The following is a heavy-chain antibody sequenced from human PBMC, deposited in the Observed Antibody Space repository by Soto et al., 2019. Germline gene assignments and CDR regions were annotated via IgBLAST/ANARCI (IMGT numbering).Heavy chain of an antibody. V-gene: IGHV3-23*01. CDR2: ISGSGGTT. Sequence: GGSLRLSCVASGFTFENYAMSWVRQAPGKGLEWVSAISGSGGTTYYSDSVKGRFTISRDNSKNTVYLQMNDLRVEDAAEYFCAKDSWAIFGVPGRDYYAMDVWGPGTTVTVSS. D-gene: IGHD3-3*01. CDR1: GFTFENYA. CDR3: AKDSWAIFGVPGRDYYAMDV. J-gene: IGHJ6*02.